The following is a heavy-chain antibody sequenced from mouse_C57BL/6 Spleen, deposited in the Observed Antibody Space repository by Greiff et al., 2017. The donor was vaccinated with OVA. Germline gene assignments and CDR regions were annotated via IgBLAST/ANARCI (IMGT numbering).Heavy chain of an antibody. CDR3: AKEVSYYYGSVDY. CDR2: IYPGSGST. CDR1: GYTFTSYW. J-gene: IGHJ2*01. V-gene: IGHV1-55*01. D-gene: IGHD1-1*01. Sequence: QVQLQQSGAELVKPGASVKMSCKASGYTFTSYWITWVKQRPGQGLEWIGDIYPGSGSTNYNEKFKSKATLTVDTSSSTAYMQLSSLTSEDSAVYYCAKEVSYYYGSVDYWGQGTTLTVSS.